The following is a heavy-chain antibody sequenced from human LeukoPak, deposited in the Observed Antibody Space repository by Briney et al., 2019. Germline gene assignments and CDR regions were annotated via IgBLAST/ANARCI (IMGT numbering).Heavy chain of an antibody. V-gene: IGHV3-21*01. J-gene: IGHJ4*02. D-gene: IGHD5-18*01. CDR1: GFTFSSYS. CDR3: AASTKHTAMVDY. Sequence: GGSLRLSCAASGFTFSSYSMNWVRKAPGKGLEWVSSIGSSSSYIYYADSVKGRFTISRDNAKNSLHLQMNSLRAEDTAVYYCAASTKHTAMVDYWGQGTLVTVSS. CDR2: IGSSSSYI.